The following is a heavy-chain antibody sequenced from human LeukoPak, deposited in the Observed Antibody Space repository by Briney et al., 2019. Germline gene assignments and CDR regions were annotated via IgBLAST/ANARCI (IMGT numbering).Heavy chain of an antibody. V-gene: IGHV3-20*04. CDR3: ARDRGGSYFVDY. CDR1: GFTFDDYG. CDR2: INWNGGST. Sequence: GGSLRLSCAASGFTFDDYGMSWAREAPGKGLEWVSGINWNGGSTGYADSVKGRFTISRDNAKNSLYLQMNSLRAEDTALYYCARDRGGSYFVDYWGQGTLVTVSS. J-gene: IGHJ4*02. D-gene: IGHD1-26*01.